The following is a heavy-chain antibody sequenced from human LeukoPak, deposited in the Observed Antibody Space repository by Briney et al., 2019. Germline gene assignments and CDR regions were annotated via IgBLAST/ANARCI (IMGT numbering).Heavy chain of an antibody. Sequence: SETLSLTCTVSGGSISSYYWSWIRQPPGKGLEWIGCISHTGSTNYNPSLKSQVTISLDTSKNQFSLKLSSVTAADTAVYYCARHGYSSGSLAWFDPWGQGTQVTVSS. CDR3: ARHGYSSGSLAWFDP. CDR1: GGSISSYY. J-gene: IGHJ5*02. D-gene: IGHD6-19*01. V-gene: IGHV4-59*13. CDR2: ISHTGST.